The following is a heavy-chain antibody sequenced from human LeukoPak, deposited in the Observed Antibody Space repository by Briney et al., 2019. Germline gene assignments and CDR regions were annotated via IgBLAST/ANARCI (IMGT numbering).Heavy chain of an antibody. CDR3: ARDTDTVNYYGSGSYYSPPGY. CDR2: ISAYNGNT. Sequence: ASVKVSCKASGYTFTSYGISWVRQAHGQGLEWMGWISAYNGNTNYAQKFQGRVTLTTDTFTSTAYMELRSLRSDDTAMYHCARDTDTVNYYGSGSYYSPPGYWGQEGLVTVSS. J-gene: IGHJ4*02. D-gene: IGHD3-10*01. CDR1: GYTFTSYG. V-gene: IGHV1-18*01.